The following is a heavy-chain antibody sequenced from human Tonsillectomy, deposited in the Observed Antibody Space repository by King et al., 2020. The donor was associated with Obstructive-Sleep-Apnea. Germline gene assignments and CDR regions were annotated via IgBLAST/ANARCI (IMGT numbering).Heavy chain of an antibody. V-gene: IGHV3-9*01. CDR2: MSLHSGSI. J-gene: IGHJ4*02. CDR3: AKDNSSGWYRGLDY. Sequence: EVQLVESGGGLVQPGRSLRLSCSASGFSFDDYAMHWGRQAPGKGLKWVSGMSLHSGSIGYANSVKGRFTISSDNAKTSLHLQINSLRAEDTAFYYCAKDNSSGWYRGLDYWGQGTLVIVSS. CDR1: GFSFDDYA. D-gene: IGHD6-19*01.